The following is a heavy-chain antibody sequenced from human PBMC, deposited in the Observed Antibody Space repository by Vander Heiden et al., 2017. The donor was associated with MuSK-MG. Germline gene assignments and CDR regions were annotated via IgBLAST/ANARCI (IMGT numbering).Heavy chain of an antibody. CDR3: AAGVVMGAPTGDVGAFDI. D-gene: IGHD2-21*01. V-gene: IGHV3-30*03. Sequence: QVQLVESGGGVVQPGRSLRLSCAASGFTFSSYGMHWVRQAPGKGLEWVAVISYDGSNKYYADSVKGRVTISRDNSKNTLYLQMNSLRAEETAVYYCAAGVVMGAPTGDVGAFDIWGQGTMVTVSS. J-gene: IGHJ3*02. CDR2: ISYDGSNK. CDR1: GFTFSSYG.